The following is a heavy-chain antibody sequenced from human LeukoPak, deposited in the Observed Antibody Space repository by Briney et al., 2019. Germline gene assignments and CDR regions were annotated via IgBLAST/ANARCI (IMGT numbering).Heavy chain of an antibody. CDR3: ARDQRGYSYVDY. Sequence: GGSLRLSCAASGFTFSSYWMSWVRQAPGKGLEWVANIKTYGSEKYYVDSVKGRFTISRDNAKNSLYLQTNSLSAQATAVYYCARDQRGYSYVDYWGQGTLVTVSS. D-gene: IGHD5-18*01. J-gene: IGHJ4*02. V-gene: IGHV3-7*01. CDR1: GFTFSSYW. CDR2: IKTYGSEK.